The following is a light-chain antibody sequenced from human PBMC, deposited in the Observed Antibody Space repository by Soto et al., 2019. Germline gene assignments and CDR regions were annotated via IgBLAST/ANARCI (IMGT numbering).Light chain of an antibody. V-gene: IGKV1-39*01. Sequence: DIQMTQSPSSLSASVGDRVTITCRASQSISSSLNWYQQKPGKAPKLLIYAASSLQSGVPSRFSGSGSGTDFTLTISRLQPEDFATYYCQQSYSTPGTFGQGTKVEIK. CDR2: AAS. CDR3: QQSYSTPGT. CDR1: QSISSS. J-gene: IGKJ1*01.